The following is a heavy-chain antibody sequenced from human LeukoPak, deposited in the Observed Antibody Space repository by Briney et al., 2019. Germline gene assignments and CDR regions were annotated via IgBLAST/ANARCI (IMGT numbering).Heavy chain of an antibody. Sequence: GGSLRLSCAASGFTFSSYSMNWVRQAPGKGLEWVSYISSSSSTIYYADSVKGRFTISRDNAKNSLYLQMNSLRAEDTAVYYCARAMVRGVASLDYWGQGTLVTVSS. CDR2: ISSSSSTI. V-gene: IGHV3-48*04. D-gene: IGHD3-10*01. CDR1: GFTFSSYS. CDR3: ARAMVRGVASLDY. J-gene: IGHJ4*02.